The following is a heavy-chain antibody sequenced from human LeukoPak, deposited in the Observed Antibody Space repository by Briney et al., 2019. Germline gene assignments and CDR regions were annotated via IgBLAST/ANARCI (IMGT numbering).Heavy chain of an antibody. CDR2: INSDGSST. J-gene: IGHJ5*02. CDR1: GFTFSSYW. D-gene: IGHD3-3*01. V-gene: IGHV3-74*01. CDR3: AREKAEFDDFWSGYST. Sequence: PGGSLRLSCAASGFTFSSYWMHWVRQAPGKGLVWVSRINSDGSSTSYADSVKGRFTISRDNTKNSLYLQMNSLRAEDTAVYFCAREKAEFDDFWSGYSTWGQGTLVTVSS.